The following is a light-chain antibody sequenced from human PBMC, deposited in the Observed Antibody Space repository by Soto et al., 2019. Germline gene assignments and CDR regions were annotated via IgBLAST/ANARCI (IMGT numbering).Light chain of an antibody. V-gene: IGKV1-5*01. Sequence: DIPLTQSPSTLSASVGDRVTITCRASQSISSWLAWYQQKPGKAPNLLIFDASTLESGVPSRFSGSGSGTEFTLTISSLQPDDFATYYCQQYTTYSGTFGQGTKVDI. CDR2: DAS. CDR3: QQYTTYSGT. CDR1: QSISSW. J-gene: IGKJ1*01.